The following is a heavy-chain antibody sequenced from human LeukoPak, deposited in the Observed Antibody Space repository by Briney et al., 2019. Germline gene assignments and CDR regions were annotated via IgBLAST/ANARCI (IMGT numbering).Heavy chain of an antibody. CDR2: IYTSGST. D-gene: IGHD6-13*01. J-gene: IGHJ3*02. Sequence: SETLSLTCTVSGGSISSYYWSWIRQPAGKGLEWIGRIYTSGSTNYNPSLKSRVTMSVDTSKNQFSLKLSSVTAADTAVYYCARDMGSRYSSSWYNNDAFDIWGQGTMVTVSS. CDR1: GGSISSYY. V-gene: IGHV4-4*07. CDR3: ARDMGSRYSSSWYNNDAFDI.